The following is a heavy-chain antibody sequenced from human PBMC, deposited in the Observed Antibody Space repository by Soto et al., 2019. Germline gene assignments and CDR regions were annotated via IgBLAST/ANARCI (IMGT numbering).Heavy chain of an antibody. Sequence: PSETLSLTCTVSGGSISSYYWSWIRQPPGKGLEWIGYIYYSGSTNYNPSLKSRVTISVDTSKNQFSLKLSSVTAADTAVYYCARVGYYAWFDPWGQGTLVTVSS. CDR1: GGSISSYY. CDR3: ARVGYYAWFDP. J-gene: IGHJ5*02. D-gene: IGHD3-22*01. CDR2: IYYSGST. V-gene: IGHV4-59*01.